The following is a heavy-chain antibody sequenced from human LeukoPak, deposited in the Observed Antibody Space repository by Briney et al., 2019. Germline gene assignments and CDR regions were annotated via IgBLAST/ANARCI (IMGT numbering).Heavy chain of an antibody. CDR2: IHYSGST. V-gene: IGHV4-39*01. J-gene: IGHJ3*02. CDR3: ARHYRGALAGTMGAFDI. Sequence: SETLSLTCTVSGGSISSRSYYWGWVRQPPGNGLEWTGSIHYSGSTYYDASFKSRVTMSVDTSKNQFSLKLSSVTAADTAVYYCARHYRGALAGTMGAFDIWGQGTMVTVSS. CDR1: GGSISSRSYY. D-gene: IGHD6-19*01.